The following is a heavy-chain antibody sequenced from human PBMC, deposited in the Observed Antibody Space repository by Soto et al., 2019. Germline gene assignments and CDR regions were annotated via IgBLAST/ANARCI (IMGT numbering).Heavy chain of an antibody. CDR2: ISWNSGNI. J-gene: IGHJ4*02. CDR1: GFTFDDYA. Sequence: DVQLVESGGGLVQPGRSLRLSCAASGFTFDDYAMHWVRQAPGKGLEWVSGISWNSGNIGYADSVKGRFTISRDNAKKSLYLQVNSLRDEDTALYYCAKDEGYSSNWVDYWGQGTLVTVSS. D-gene: IGHD6-13*01. CDR3: AKDEGYSSNWVDY. V-gene: IGHV3-9*01.